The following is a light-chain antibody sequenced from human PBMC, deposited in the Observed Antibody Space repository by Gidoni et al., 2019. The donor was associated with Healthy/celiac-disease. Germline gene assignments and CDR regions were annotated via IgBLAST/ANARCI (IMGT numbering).Light chain of an antibody. Sequence: QSVLTQPPSASGTPGQRVTIACSGSSSNSGSNTVNWYQQLPGTAPKLLIYRHNQRPSGVPDRFSGSKSGTSASLAISGLQSEDEADYYCAAWDDSLNGLWVFGGGTKLTVL. CDR2: RHN. J-gene: IGLJ3*02. CDR1: SSNSGSNT. V-gene: IGLV1-44*01. CDR3: AAWDDSLNGLWV.